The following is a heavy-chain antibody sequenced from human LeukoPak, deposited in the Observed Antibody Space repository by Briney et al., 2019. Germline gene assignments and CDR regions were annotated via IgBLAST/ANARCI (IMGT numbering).Heavy chain of an antibody. Sequence: ASVKVSCKVSGYTLTELSMHWVRQAPGKGLEWMGGFDPEDAETIYTQKFQGRVTMTEDTSTDTAYMELRSLRSDDTAVYYCAREDRHFNWFDPWGQGTLVTVSS. V-gene: IGHV1-24*01. D-gene: IGHD2/OR15-2a*01. CDR2: FDPEDAET. J-gene: IGHJ5*02. CDR3: AREDRHFNWFDP. CDR1: GYTLTELS.